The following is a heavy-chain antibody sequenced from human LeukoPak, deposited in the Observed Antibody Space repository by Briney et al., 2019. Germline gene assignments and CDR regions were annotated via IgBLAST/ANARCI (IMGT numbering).Heavy chain of an antibody. Sequence: PSETLSLTCTVSGGSISPYYRSWLRQPPGKGLEWIGYISYSGSTKNNPSLKSRVTISVDTSKNQFSLKLTSVTAADTAVYYCAKEGAECFPDAFDIWGQGTMITVSS. CDR1: GGSISPYY. J-gene: IGHJ3*02. CDR2: ISYSGST. CDR3: AKEGAECFPDAFDI. D-gene: IGHD3-3*01. V-gene: IGHV4-59*01.